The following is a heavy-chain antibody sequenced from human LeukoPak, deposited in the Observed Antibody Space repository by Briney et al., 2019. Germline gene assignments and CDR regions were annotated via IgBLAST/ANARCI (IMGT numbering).Heavy chain of an antibody. D-gene: IGHD6-19*01. CDR2: IDPSDSYT. V-gene: IGHV5-10-1*01. J-gene: IGHJ5*02. Sequence: GESLKISCKGSGYLFTSYWISWVRQMPGKGLEWMGRIDPSDSYTNYSPSFQGHVTISADKSISTAYLQWSSLKASDTAMYYCARGTSIAVALDWFDPWGQGTLVTVSS. CDR1: GYLFTSYW. CDR3: ARGTSIAVALDWFDP.